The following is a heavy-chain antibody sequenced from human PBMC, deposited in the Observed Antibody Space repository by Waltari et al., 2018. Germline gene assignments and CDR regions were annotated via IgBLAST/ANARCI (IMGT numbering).Heavy chain of an antibody. V-gene: IGHV4-61*03. CDR1: GDSVTNGHYY. CDR3: ALDTGALWMDV. CDR2: IYDRGSA. Sequence: QLQLQESGPGLVKPSDTLSLTCIVSGDSVTNGHYYWSWIRQPPGKGLGWIGCIYDRGSAAYTPSLKSRLTMSVDTSKNHFSLRLRSVTAADTAVYYCALDTGALWMDVWGQGTTVTVSS. D-gene: IGHD2-21*01. J-gene: IGHJ6*02.